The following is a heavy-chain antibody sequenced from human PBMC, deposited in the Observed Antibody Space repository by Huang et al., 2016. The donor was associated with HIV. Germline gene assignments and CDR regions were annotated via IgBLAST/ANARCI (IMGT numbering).Heavy chain of an antibody. J-gene: IGHJ4*02. Sequence: EVQLVESGGIVIQPGGSLRLSCTASGFTFSDYNMQGVRQAPGKGLEWVSIINSDGGQTSYADSVKGRFTISRDNTKNSLYLQMSSLRTEDTALYHCAKDDRGGSIDYWGQGTLVTVSS. D-gene: IGHD2-15*01. CDR1: GFTFSDYN. CDR3: AKDDRGGSIDY. V-gene: IGHV3-43*01. CDR2: INSDGGQT.